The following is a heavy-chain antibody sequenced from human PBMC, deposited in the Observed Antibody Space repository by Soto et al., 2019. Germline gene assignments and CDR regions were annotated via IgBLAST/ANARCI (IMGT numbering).Heavy chain of an antibody. V-gene: IGHV2-5*02. CDR1: GFSLSTSGVG. Sequence: SGPTLVNPTQTLTLTCTFSGFSLSTSGVGVGWIRQPPGKALEWLALIYWDDDKRYSPSLKSRLTITKDTSKNQVVLTMTNMDPVDTATYYCAHPYCSGGSCYSPPAFDYWGQGTLVTVSS. CDR3: AHPYCSGGSCYSPPAFDY. J-gene: IGHJ4*02. D-gene: IGHD2-15*01. CDR2: IYWDDDK.